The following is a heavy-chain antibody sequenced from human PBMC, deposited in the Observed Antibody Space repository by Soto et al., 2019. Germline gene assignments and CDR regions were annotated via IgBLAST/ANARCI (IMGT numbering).Heavy chain of an antibody. J-gene: IGHJ4*02. D-gene: IGHD6-19*01. CDR2: ISYDGNNK. V-gene: IGHV3-30-3*01. CDR1: GFTFSRFS. CDR3: ARPPSDGWYYFDY. Sequence: GGSLRLSCAASGFTFSRFSLHWVRQTPGKGLEWMAAISYDGNNKYYADSVKGRFTISRDNSKNTVYLQMNSLRAEDTAVYYCARPPSDGWYYFDYWGQGTLVTVSS.